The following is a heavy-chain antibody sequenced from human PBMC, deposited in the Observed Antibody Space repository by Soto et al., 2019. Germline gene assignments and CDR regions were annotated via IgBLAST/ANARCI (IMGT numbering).Heavy chain of an antibody. D-gene: IGHD2-21*02. Sequence: QVHLVQSGAEVKKPGASVKVSCKTSGYTFTSYGISWVRQAPGQGLEWMGWISGYDGRTNFAQKVQDRVTMTTDTSXXTVYMELRSLRSDDTAVYYCGREGDVPYYYSGMDVWGQGTTVTVSS. V-gene: IGHV1-18*01. J-gene: IGHJ6*02. CDR3: GREGDVPYYYSGMDV. CDR1: GYTFTSYG. CDR2: ISGYDGRT.